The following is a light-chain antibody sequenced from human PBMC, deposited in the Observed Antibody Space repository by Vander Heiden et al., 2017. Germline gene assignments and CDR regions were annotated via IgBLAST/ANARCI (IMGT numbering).Light chain of an antibody. V-gene: IGLV1-40*01. CDR3: QSFDSSLSGYV. Sequence: QSVLTQPPSVSGAPGHRVTISCTGSSSNIGAGYDVCWYQHLPGTVPKLLIYGDTNRPSGVPDRFSGSKSATSASLAITGLQAEDEADYYCQSFDSSLSGYVFGTGTKVTVL. CDR1: SSNIGAGYD. CDR2: GDT. J-gene: IGLJ1*01.